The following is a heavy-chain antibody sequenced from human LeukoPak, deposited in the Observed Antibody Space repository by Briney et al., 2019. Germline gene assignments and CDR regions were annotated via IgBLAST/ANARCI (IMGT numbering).Heavy chain of an antibody. J-gene: IGHJ4*02. CDR2: IYYSGST. CDR1: GGSICIYY. Sequence: PSETLSLTCTVSGGSICIYYWSWIRQPPGKGLEWIGYIYYSGSTNYNPSLKSRVTISVDTSKNQFSLKLSSVTAADTAVYYCARHQLTYYDFWSGYQRAHYFDYWGQGTLVTVSS. V-gene: IGHV4-59*08. CDR3: ARHQLTYYDFWSGYQRAHYFDY. D-gene: IGHD3-3*01.